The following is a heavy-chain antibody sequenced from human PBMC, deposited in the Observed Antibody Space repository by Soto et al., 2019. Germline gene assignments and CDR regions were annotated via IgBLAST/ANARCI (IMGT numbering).Heavy chain of an antibody. J-gene: IGHJ6*03. D-gene: IGHD3-10*01. CDR3: ARFNGSRTSYYIDV. V-gene: IGHV1-18*01. CDR1: GYIFTSYG. CDR2: ISVDSGNT. Sequence: QVQLVQSGAELKKPGASAKVSCKASGYIFTSYGISWVRQAPGQGLEWMGWISVDSGNTNYAQNFQGRVTMTTDKSASSAHMELRSIRADDRAFYFSARFNGSRTSYYIDVWGKGPRVIVSS.